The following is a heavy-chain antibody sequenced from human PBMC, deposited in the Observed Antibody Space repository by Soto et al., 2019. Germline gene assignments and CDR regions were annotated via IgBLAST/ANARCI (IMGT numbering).Heavy chain of an antibody. V-gene: IGHV1-2*04. CDR1: GYTFTGYY. Sequence: QVQLVQSGAEVKKPGASVKVSCKASGYTFTGYYMHWVRQAPGQGLEWMGWINPNSGGTNYAQKFQGWVTMTRDTSISTAYMELSRLRSDETAVYSCARVRGYCGGGSCSTWFDPWGQGTLVTVS. D-gene: IGHD2-15*01. CDR3: ARVRGYCGGGSCSTWFDP. CDR2: INPNSGGT. J-gene: IGHJ5*02.